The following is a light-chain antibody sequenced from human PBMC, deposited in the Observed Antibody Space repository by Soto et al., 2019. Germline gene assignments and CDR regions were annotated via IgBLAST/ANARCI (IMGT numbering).Light chain of an antibody. CDR2: GAS. CDR1: QSVNIY. Sequence: EIVITQSPATLSVSPGERATLSCRASQSVNIYLAWYQQEPGQAPRLLIFGASSRATGIPARFSGSGSGTEFNLTISSLQSEDFAVYFCQQYDDWLRLTFGGGTKVDIK. J-gene: IGKJ4*01. CDR3: QQYDDWLRLT. V-gene: IGKV3D-15*01.